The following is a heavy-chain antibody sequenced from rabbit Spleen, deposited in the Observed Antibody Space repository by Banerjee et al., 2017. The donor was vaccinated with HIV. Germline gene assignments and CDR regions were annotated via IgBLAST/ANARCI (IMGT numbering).Heavy chain of an antibody. CDR1: GFDFSSYG. CDR3: VRDLGYDDYSEKGYFNL. CDR2: IDPIFGRT. D-gene: IGHD2-1*01. V-gene: IGHV1S7*01. Sequence: QLVESGGGLVTLGGSLKVSCKASGFDFSSYGVSWVRQAPGKGLEWIGYIDPIFGRTYYASWVNGRFTISSHNAQNTLYLQLNSLTVADTATYFCVRDLGYDDYSEKGYFNLWGPGTLVTVS. J-gene: IGHJ4*01.